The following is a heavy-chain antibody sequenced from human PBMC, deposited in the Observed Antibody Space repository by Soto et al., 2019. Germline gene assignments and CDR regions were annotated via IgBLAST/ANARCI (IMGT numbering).Heavy chain of an antibody. Sequence: QVQLVQSGAEVKKPGASVKISCEASGYSFTSQYVHWVRQAPGQGLEWMGIINPNGGSTTYAQKFQGKATMTRAPATRTGQMGVGNLTSEDPAGYYWGKDRGPRPGGGGTEPLDIWGQGTMVTVAS. CDR3: GKDRGPRPGGGGTEPLDI. D-gene: IGHD3-16*01. CDR1: GYSFTSQY. CDR2: INPNGGST. J-gene: IGHJ3*02. V-gene: IGHV1-46*03.